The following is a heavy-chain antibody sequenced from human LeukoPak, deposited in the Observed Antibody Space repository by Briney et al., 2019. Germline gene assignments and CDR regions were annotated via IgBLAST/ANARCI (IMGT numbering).Heavy chain of an antibody. CDR3: TTGPFNIRLDGTFDY. CDR1: GFTFSSYG. J-gene: IGHJ4*02. V-gene: IGHV3-30*03. D-gene: IGHD5-24*01. Sequence: PGRSLRLSCAASGFTFSSYGMHWVRQAPGKGLEGVAVISYDGSNKYYADSVKGRFTISRGNAKNSVFLQMNRLRVEDTAVYYCTTGPFNIRLDGTFDYWGQGTLVTVSS. CDR2: ISYDGSNK.